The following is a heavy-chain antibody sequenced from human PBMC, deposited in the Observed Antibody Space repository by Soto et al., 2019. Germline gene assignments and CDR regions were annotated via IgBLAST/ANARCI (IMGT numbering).Heavy chain of an antibody. V-gene: IGHV1-3*01. CDR3: ARDDYKVFYYYGMDV. CDR2: INAGNGNT. CDR1: GYTFTSYA. J-gene: IGHJ6*02. Sequence: GASVKVTCKASGYTFTSYAMRWVRQAPGQRLEWMGWINAGNGNTKYSQKFQGRVTITRDTSASTAYMELSSLRSEDTAVYYCARDDYKVFYYYGMDVWGQGTTVTVSS. D-gene: IGHD5-12*01.